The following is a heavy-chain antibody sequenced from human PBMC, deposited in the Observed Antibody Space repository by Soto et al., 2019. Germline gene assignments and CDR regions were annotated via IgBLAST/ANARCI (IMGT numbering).Heavy chain of an antibody. Sequence: PSETLSLTCAVYGGSFSGYYWSWIRQPPGKWLEWIGEINHSGSTNYNPSLKSRVTISVDTSKNQFSLKLSSVTAADTAVYYCARAANGGYSGYDLGTLDYWGQGXLVTVSS. CDR3: ARAANGGYSGYDLGTLDY. CDR2: INHSGST. CDR1: GGSFSGYY. J-gene: IGHJ4*02. V-gene: IGHV4-34*01. D-gene: IGHD5-12*01.